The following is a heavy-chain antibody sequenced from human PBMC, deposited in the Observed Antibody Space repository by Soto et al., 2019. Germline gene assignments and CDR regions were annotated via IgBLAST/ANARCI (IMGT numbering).Heavy chain of an antibody. CDR1: GGSISSYY. Sequence: SETLSLTCTVSGGSISSYYWSWIRQPPGKGLEWIGNIYYTGSTNYNPSLKTRVTISVDKSKNQFSLKLSSVTAADTAVYYCATLPLWRHYDSSGRQCDYWGQGTLVTVSS. V-gene: IGHV4-59*12. D-gene: IGHD3-22*01. CDR3: ATLPLWRHYDSSGRQCDY. J-gene: IGHJ4*02. CDR2: IYYTGST.